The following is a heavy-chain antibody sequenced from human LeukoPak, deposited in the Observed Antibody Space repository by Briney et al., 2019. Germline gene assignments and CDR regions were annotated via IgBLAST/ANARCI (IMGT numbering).Heavy chain of an antibody. CDR1: GGSISSYY. D-gene: IGHD3-10*01. CDR3: ARHPKGGFGRHTLDY. Sequence: SETLSLTCTVSGGSISSYYWSWIRQPPGKGLEWIGYIYYSGSTYYNPSLRSRVTISVDTSKNQFSLKLSSVTAADTAVYYCARHPKGGFGRHTLDYWGQGTLVTVSS. V-gene: IGHV4-59*01. J-gene: IGHJ4*02. CDR2: IYYSGST.